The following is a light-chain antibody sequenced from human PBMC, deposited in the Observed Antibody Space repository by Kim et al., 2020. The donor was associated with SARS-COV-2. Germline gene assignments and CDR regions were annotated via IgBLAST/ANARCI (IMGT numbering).Light chain of an antibody. CDR2: VNSDGSH. V-gene: IGLV4-69*01. CDR3: QTWGTGTVV. Sequence: ASVKLTCPLSSGHNNYAIAWHQQQPEKGPRYLMKVNSDGSHNKGDGIPDRFSGSSSGAERYLTISSLQSEDEADYYCQTWGTGTVVFGGGTQLTVL. CDR1: SGHNNYA. J-gene: IGLJ2*01.